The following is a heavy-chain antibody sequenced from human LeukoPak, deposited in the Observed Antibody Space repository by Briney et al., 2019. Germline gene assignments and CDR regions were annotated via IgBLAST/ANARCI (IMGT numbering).Heavy chain of an antibody. V-gene: IGHV1-18*01. CDR3: ARDPLLHYYGSGSYQDY. J-gene: IGHJ4*02. CDR2: ISAYNGNT. CDR1: GYTFTSYG. D-gene: IGHD3-10*01. Sequence: TSVKVSCKASGYTFTSYGISWVRQAPGQGLEWMGWISAYNGNTNYAQKLQGRVTMTTDTSTSTAYMELRSLRSDDTAVYYCARDPLLHYYGSGSYQDYWGQGTLVTVSS.